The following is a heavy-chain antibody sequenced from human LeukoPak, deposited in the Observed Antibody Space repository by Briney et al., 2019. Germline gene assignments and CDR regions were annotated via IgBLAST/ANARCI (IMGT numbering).Heavy chain of an antibody. D-gene: IGHD3-16*01. J-gene: IGHJ6*02. V-gene: IGHV3-7*03. Sequence: PGGSLRLSCAASGFTFSSYWMNWARQAPGKGLEWVASINHNVNVNYYVDSVKGRFTISRDNAKNSLYLQMSNLRAEDTAVYFCARGGGLDVWGQGPRSPSP. CDR1: GFTFSSYW. CDR3: ARGGGLDV. CDR2: INHNVNVN.